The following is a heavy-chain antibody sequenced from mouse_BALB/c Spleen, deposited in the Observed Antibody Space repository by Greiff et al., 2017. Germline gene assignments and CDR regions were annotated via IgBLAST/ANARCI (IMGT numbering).Heavy chain of an antibody. J-gene: IGHJ3*01. CDR1: GFSLTGYG. CDR3: ARDYDYDGAWFAD. Sequence: QVQLQQSGPGLVAPSQSLSITCTVSGFSLTGYGVNWVRQPPGKGLEWLGIIWGDGSTDYNSALKSRLSISKDNSKSQVFLKMNSLQTDDTARYYCARDYDYDGAWFADWGQGTLVTVSA. V-gene: IGHV2-6-7*01. D-gene: IGHD2-4*01. CDR2: IWGDGST.